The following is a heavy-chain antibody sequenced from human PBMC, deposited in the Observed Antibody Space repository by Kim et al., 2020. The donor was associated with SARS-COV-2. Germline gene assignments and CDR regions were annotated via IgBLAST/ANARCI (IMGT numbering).Heavy chain of an antibody. CDR3: ARDRAGGYDRFDY. D-gene: IGHD5-12*01. CDR1: GGTFSSYA. CDR2: IIPIFGTA. Sequence: SVKVSCKASGGTFSSYAISWVRQAPGQGLEWMGGIIPIFGTANYSQKFQGRVTITADESTSTAYMELSSLRSEDTAVYYCARDRAGGYDRFDYWGQGTLVTVSS. V-gene: IGHV1-69*13. J-gene: IGHJ4*02.